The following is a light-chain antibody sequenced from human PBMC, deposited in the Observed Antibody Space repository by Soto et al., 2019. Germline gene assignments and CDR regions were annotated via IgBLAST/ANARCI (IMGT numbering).Light chain of an antibody. CDR1: SSDVGGYKY. Sequence: QSVLTQPASVSGSPGQSITISCTGTSSDVGGYKYVSWYQQHPGKAPKLMIYEVSNRPSGVSNRFSGSKSVNTASLTISGLQAEDEGDYYCSSYTNTKTQVFGTGTKVT. J-gene: IGLJ1*01. CDR2: EVS. V-gene: IGLV2-14*01. CDR3: SSYTNTKTQV.